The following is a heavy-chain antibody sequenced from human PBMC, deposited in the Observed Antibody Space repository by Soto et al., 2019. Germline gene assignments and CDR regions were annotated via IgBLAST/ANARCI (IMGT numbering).Heavy chain of an antibody. CDR2: INPSGGST. CDR1: GYTFSSYY. D-gene: IGHD3-22*01. V-gene: IGHV1-46*01. J-gene: IGHJ5*02. CDR3: ARDLAYYDRSGEQSRNWFDP. Sequence: ASVKVSCKASGYTFSSYYMHWVRQAPGQGLEWMGIINPSGGSTSYAQKFQGRVTMTRDTSTSTVYMELSSLRSEDTAVYYCARDLAYYDRSGEQSRNWFDPWGQGTLVTVSS.